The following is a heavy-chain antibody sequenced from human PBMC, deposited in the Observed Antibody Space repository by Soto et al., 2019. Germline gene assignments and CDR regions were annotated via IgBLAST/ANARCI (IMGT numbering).Heavy chain of an antibody. Sequence: GESLKISCQSSGYTFSNFWIGWVRQLPGKGLEWMGIICPGDHETRYSPSFHGKVTISADRSINTAYLQWNSLEASDTAFYFCARSPRSSPYFDYWGQGALVTVS. CDR2: ICPGDHET. V-gene: IGHV5-51*01. CDR3: ARSPRSSPYFDY. J-gene: IGHJ4*02. D-gene: IGHD6-13*01. CDR1: GYTFSNFW.